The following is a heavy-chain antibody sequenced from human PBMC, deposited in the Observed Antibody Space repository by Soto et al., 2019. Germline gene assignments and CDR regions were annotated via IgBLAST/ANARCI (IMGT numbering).Heavy chain of an antibody. CDR2: IYYSGST. D-gene: IGHD5-12*01. Sequence: SETLSLTCTVSGGSISSYYWSWIRQPPGKGLEWIGYIYYSGSTNYNPSLKSRVTISVDTSKNQFSLKLSSVTAADTAVYYCARGGGIVATIRSPHNWFDPWGQGTLVTVSS. V-gene: IGHV4-59*08. J-gene: IGHJ5*02. CDR1: GGSISSYY. CDR3: ARGGGIVATIRSPHNWFDP.